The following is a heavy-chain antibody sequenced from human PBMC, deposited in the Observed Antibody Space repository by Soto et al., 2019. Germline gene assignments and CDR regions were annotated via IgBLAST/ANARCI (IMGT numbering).Heavy chain of an antibody. Sequence: QVQVVQSGPEMRKPGASVKVSCRTSGYNFNTYFLTWVRQAPGQGLEWMGWISADSDDVVYTQSLQVSLTLTTASATSTAYMALTYMLCDDTAIYFCATGVIDVWGQGARVTVSS. CDR2: ISADSDDV. V-gene: IGHV1-18*01. CDR3: ATGVIDV. J-gene: IGHJ4*02. CDR1: GYNFNTYF. D-gene: IGHD7-27*01.